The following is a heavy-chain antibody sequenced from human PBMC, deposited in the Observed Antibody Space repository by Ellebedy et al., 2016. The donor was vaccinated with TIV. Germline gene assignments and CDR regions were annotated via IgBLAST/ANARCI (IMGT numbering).Heavy chain of an antibody. J-gene: IGHJ5*02. CDR1: GGSFSGYY. CDR2: INHSGST. D-gene: IGHD5-18*01. Sequence: SETLSLTXAVYGGSFSGYYWSWIRQPPGKGLEWIGEINHSGSTNYNPSLKSRVTISVDTSKNQFSLKLSSVTAADTAVYYCARGLKIQLWFIFSGYWFDPWGQGTLVTVSS. CDR3: ARGLKIQLWFIFSGYWFDP. V-gene: IGHV4-34*01.